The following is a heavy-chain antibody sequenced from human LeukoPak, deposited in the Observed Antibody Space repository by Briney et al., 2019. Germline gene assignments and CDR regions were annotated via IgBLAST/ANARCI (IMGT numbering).Heavy chain of an antibody. CDR2: INPSGGST. CDR1: GYTFTSNN. V-gene: IGHV1-46*01. J-gene: IGHJ3*02. D-gene: IGHD6-13*01. CDR3: ARFASLYSRSWYYAFDI. Sequence: ASVKVSCKASGYTFTSNNIHWVRQAPGQGLEWMGIINPSGGSTSYAQKFQGRVTMTRDTSTSTVYMELSSLRSEDTAVYYCARFASLYSRSWYYAFDIWGQGTMVTVSS.